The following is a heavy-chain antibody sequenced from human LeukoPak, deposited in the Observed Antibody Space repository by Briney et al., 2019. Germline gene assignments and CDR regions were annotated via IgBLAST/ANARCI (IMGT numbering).Heavy chain of an antibody. V-gene: IGHV1-2*02. D-gene: IGHD3-10*01. Sequence: ASVKVSCKASGYTFTGSYMHWVRQAPGQGLEWMGWINPNSGGTNYAQKFQGRVTMTRDTSISTAYMELSRLRSDDTAVYYCARDKDYYGSGSQPDYWGQGTLVTVSS. CDR3: ARDKDYYGSGSQPDY. CDR2: INPNSGGT. J-gene: IGHJ4*02. CDR1: GYTFTGSY.